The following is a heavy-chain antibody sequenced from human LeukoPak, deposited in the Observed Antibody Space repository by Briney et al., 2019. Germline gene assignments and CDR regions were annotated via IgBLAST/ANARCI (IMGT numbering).Heavy chain of an antibody. V-gene: IGHV3-30*18. D-gene: IGHD4-17*01. CDR1: GFTFNNYG. CDR3: AKDTTGYFDY. Sequence: GGSLRLSCAASGFTFNNYGMHWVRQAPGKGLEWVAIISFDGSKKFYADSVKGRFTISRDNSKNTLYLQMNSLRAEDTALYYCAKDTTGYFDYWGQGTLVTVSS. CDR2: ISFDGSKK. J-gene: IGHJ4*02.